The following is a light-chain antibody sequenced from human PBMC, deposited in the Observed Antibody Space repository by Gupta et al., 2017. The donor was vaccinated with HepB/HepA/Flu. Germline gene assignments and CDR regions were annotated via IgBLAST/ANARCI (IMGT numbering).Light chain of an antibody. Sequence: SYDLTQPPSVSVSPGQTASIPCSGSKLGNNYVCWYQQKPGQSPVLVIFEDNKRPSGIPERFSGSNSRNTATLTISGTQTIDEADYYCQAWDSTTVIFGGGTGCPS. V-gene: IGLV3-1*01. CDR1: KLGNNY. J-gene: IGLJ2*01. CDR2: EDN. CDR3: QAWDSTTVI.